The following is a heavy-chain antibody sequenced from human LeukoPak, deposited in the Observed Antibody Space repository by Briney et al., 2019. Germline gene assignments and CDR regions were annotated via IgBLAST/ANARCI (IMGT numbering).Heavy chain of an antibody. D-gene: IGHD3-22*01. V-gene: IGHV1-69*04. CDR3: ARGDDSSGPWAFDI. CDR2: IIPILGIA. CDR1: GGTFSSYA. J-gene: IGHJ3*02. Sequence: SVKVSCKASGGTFSSYAISWVRQAPGQGLEWMGRIIPILGIANYAQKFQGRVTITADKSTSTAYMELSSLRSEDTAVYYCARGDDSSGPWAFDIWGQGTMVTVSS.